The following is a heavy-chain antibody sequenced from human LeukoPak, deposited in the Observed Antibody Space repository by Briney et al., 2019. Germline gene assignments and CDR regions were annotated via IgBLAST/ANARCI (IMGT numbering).Heavy chain of an antibody. J-gene: IGHJ6*02. D-gene: IGHD3-10*01. CDR2: INHSGST. CDR1: GGSFSGYY. CDR3: ARLQKIGRFGEKSYYYYYGMDV. Sequence: PSETLSLTCAVYGGSFSGYYWSWIRQPPGKGLEWIGEINHSGSTNYNPSLKSRVTISVDTSKNQFSLKLSSVTAADTAVYYCARLQKIGRFGEKSYYYYYGMDVWGQGTTVIVSS. V-gene: IGHV4-34*01.